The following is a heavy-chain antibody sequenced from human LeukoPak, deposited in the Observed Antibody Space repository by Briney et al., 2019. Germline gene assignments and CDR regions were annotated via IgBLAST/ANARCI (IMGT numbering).Heavy chain of an antibody. J-gene: IGHJ4*02. V-gene: IGHV4-39*07. Sequence: SENLSLTCTVSGGSISSNSHYWGWIRQPPGKGLEWIGHIYHSGSTYYSASLKSRVTISVDTSKHQFSLRLSSVTAADTAVYYCARVTTGSSSLFDYWGQGTLLTVSS. CDR2: IYHSGST. CDR1: GGSISSNSHY. CDR3: ARVTTGSSSLFDY. D-gene: IGHD6-6*01.